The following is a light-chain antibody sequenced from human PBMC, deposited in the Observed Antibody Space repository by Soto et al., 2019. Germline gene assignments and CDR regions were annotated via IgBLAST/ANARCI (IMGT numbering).Light chain of an antibody. CDR3: QQRSNWPPT. CDR1: QSVRSN. CDR2: DAT. V-gene: IGKV3-11*01. Sequence: MTQFPATLSVFPGERATLSCRASQSVRSNLDWYQQKPGQAPRLLIYDATTRATGIPARFSGSGSGTDFTLTISSLEPEDFAVYYCQQRSNWPPTFGQGTRLEI. J-gene: IGKJ5*01.